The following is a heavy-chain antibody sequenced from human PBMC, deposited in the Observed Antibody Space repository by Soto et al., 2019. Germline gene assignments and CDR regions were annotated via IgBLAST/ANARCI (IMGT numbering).Heavy chain of an antibody. D-gene: IGHD2-15*01. Sequence: QVQLVESGGGVVQPGRSLRISCAASGFTFSSYGMHWVRQAPGKGLEWVAVIWYDGSNKYYADSVKGRFTISRDNSKNTLYLQMNSLRAEDTAVYYCARENEGGFNYWGQGTLVTVSS. V-gene: IGHV3-33*01. J-gene: IGHJ4*02. CDR1: GFTFSSYG. CDR3: ARENEGGFNY. CDR2: IWYDGSNK.